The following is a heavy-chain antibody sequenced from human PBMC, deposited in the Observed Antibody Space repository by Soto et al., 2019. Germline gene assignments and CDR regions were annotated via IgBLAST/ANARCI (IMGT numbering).Heavy chain of an antibody. CDR3: ARAIYYDFWSGYPAPYGMDV. V-gene: IGHV4-59*01. CDR2: IYYSGST. Sequence: SETLSLTCTFSGCSISSYYWILIRQPTGKGLEWIGYIYYSGSTNYNPSLKSRVTISVDTSKNQFSLKLSSVTAADTAVYYCARAIYYDFWSGYPAPYGMDVWGQGTTVTVSS. CDR1: GCSISSYY. D-gene: IGHD3-3*01. J-gene: IGHJ6*02.